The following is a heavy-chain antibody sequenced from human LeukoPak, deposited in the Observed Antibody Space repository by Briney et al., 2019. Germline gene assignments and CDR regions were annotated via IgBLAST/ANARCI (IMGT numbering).Heavy chain of an antibody. J-gene: IGHJ4*02. CDR2: ISSNGGNT. CDR3: ARGGCSTISCYIGSDLDY. Sequence: GGSLRLSCAASGFTFRSYAMHWVRQAPGKGLEYVSAISSNGGNTYYANSVKGRFTISRDNSKNTLYLQMGSLRAEDMAVYYCARGGCSTISCYIGSDLDYWGQGTLVTVSS. V-gene: IGHV3-64*01. D-gene: IGHD2-2*02. CDR1: GFTFRSYA.